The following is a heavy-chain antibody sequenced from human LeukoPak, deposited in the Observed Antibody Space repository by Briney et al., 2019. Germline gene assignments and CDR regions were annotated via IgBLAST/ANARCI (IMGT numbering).Heavy chain of an antibody. CDR1: GGSFSGYY. Sequence: SETLSLTCAVYGGSFSGYYWSWIRQPPGKGLEWIGEINHSGSTNYNPSLKSRVPISVDTSKNQFSLKLSSVTAADTAVYYCASGLSYGSGSYSLNYWGQGTLVTVSS. CDR2: INHSGST. CDR3: ASGLSYGSGSYSLNY. D-gene: IGHD3-10*01. V-gene: IGHV4-34*01. J-gene: IGHJ4*02.